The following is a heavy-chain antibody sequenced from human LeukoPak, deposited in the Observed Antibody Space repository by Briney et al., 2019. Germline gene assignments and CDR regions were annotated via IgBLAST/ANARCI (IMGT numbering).Heavy chain of an antibody. J-gene: IGHJ4*02. CDR1: GYSFTSNY. CDR3: ARDQQAFDY. CDR2: IYPRDGST. D-gene: IGHD1/OR15-1a*01. Sequence: ASVKVSCKASGYSFTSNYIHWVRQAPGQGLEWMGMIYPRDGSTSYAQKFQGRVTVTRDTSTSTVHMELSGLRSEDTAVYYCARDQQAFDYWGQGTLVTVSS. V-gene: IGHV1-46*01.